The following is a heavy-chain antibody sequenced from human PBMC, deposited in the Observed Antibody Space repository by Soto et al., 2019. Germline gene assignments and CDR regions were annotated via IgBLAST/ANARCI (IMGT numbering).Heavy chain of an antibody. CDR3: ARVQVVGATDLYFEY. V-gene: IGHV1-69*13. J-gene: IGHJ4*02. Sequence: ASVKVSCKASGGTFSSYAISWVRQAPGQGLEWMGGIIPIFGTANYAQKFQGRVTITADESTSTAYMELSSLRSEDTAVYYCARVQVVGATDLYFEYWGQGTLVTVSS. D-gene: IGHD1-26*01. CDR1: GGTFSSYA. CDR2: IIPIFGTA.